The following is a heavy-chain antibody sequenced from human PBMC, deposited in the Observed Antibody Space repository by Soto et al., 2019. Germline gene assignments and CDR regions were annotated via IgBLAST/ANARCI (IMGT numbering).Heavy chain of an antibody. Sequence: QVQLVQSGAEEKKPGASVKVSCKASGYTFTSYAMHWVRQAPGQRLEWMGWINAGNGNTTYSQKFLCRVNITRDTSASTAYMELSTLRSEDTAVFFCARAVAVPADFDYWGQGTLVTVSS. D-gene: IGHD6-19*01. CDR3: ARAVAVPADFDY. CDR2: INAGNGNT. J-gene: IGHJ4*02. CDR1: GYTFTSYA. V-gene: IGHV1-3*05.